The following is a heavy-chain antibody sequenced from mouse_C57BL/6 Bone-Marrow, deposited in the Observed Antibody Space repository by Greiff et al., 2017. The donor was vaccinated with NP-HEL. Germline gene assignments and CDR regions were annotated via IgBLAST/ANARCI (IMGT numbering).Heavy chain of an antibody. CDR2: INPSSGYT. D-gene: IGHD4-1*02. CDR1: GYTFTSYW. V-gene: IGHV1-7*01. J-gene: IGHJ4*01. Sequence: VQGVESGAELAKPGASVKLSCKASGYTFTSYWMHWVKQRPGQGLEWIGYINPSSGYTKYNQKSKDKATLTADKSSSTAYMQLSSLTYEDSAVYYCARYRASTGTRAMDYWGQGTSVTVSS. CDR3: ARYRASTGTRAMDY.